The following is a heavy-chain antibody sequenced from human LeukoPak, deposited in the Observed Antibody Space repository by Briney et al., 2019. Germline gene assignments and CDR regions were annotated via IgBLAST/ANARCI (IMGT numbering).Heavy chain of an antibody. J-gene: IGHJ4*02. D-gene: IGHD2-15*01. CDR2: ISSSCSTT. CDR1: GFIFSSYE. V-gene: IGHV3-48*03. Sequence: GGSLRLSCAASGFIFSSYEMNWVRQAPGKGLEWVSYISSSCSTTYYADSVKGRFTISRDNSKNSLYLQMNSLRAEDTAVYYCTRIYCSGGSCTEWGQGTLVTVSS. CDR3: TRIYCSGGSCTE.